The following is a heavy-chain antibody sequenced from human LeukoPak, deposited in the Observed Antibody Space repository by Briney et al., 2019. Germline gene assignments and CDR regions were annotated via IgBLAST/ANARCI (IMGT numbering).Heavy chain of an antibody. CDR3: ARDAPEVLGASYFDY. CDR2: ITTGSTYI. CDR1: GFTFSNYN. J-gene: IGHJ4*02. V-gene: IGHV3-21*01. Sequence: GGSLRLSCSASGFTFSNYNMNWVRQAPGKGLEWVSSITTGSTYIDYADSVKGRFTISRDNAKNSLYLQMNSLRADDTAVYYCARDAPEVLGASYFDYWGQGTLVTVSS. D-gene: IGHD1-26*01.